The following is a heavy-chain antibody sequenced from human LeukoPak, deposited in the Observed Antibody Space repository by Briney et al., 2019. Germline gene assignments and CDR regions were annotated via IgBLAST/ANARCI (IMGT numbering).Heavy chain of an antibody. CDR2: IYKNGDT. D-gene: IGHD3-10*01. Sequence: SETLSLTCTVSGGSVSSYYWTWIRQPPGKGLEWVGYIYKNGDTNYNPSLTSRVTMSIDTSKKQFSLKLRSVTAADTAFYYCARYDGSAGDYWGQGILVTVSS. CDR1: GGSVSSYY. V-gene: IGHV4-59*02. CDR3: ARYDGSAGDY. J-gene: IGHJ4*02.